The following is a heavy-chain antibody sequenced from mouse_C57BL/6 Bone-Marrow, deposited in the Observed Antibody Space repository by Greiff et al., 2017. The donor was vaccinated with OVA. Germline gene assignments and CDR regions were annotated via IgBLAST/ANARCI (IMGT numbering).Heavy chain of an antibody. CDR3: ARPYGKGDY. CDR2: IYPRSGNT. D-gene: IGHD2-1*01. CDR1: GYTFTSYG. V-gene: IGHV1-81*01. Sequence: QVQLKESGAELARPGASVKLSCKASGYTFTSYGISWVKQRTGQGLEWIGEIYPRSGNTYYNEKFKGKATLTADKSSSTAYLELRSLTSEDSAVYFYARPYGKGDYWGQGTTLTVSS. J-gene: IGHJ2*01.